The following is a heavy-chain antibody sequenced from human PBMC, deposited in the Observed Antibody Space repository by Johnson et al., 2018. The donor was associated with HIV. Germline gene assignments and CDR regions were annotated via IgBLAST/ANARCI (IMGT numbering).Heavy chain of an antibody. D-gene: IGHD7-27*01. Sequence: VQLVESGGGLVQPGGSLRLSCAASGFTFSSYGMSWVRQAPGKGLEWVSAMSGSDTTFYADSVKGRFTVSRDNFNNALYLQMNTLRAEDTAVYYCARLTGDEAFEIWGQGTMVTVSS. V-gene: IGHV3-23*04. CDR2: MSGSDTT. CDR1: GFTFSSYG. J-gene: IGHJ3*02. CDR3: ARLTGDEAFEI.